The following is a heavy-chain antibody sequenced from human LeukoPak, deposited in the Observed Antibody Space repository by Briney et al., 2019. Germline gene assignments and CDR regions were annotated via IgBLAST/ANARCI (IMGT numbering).Heavy chain of an antibody. V-gene: IGHV4-34*01. CDR1: GGSFSGYY. CDR3: ARGQKRLSLLSSIGYCSGGSCPRNWFDP. Sequence: SETLSLTCAVYGGSFSGYYWSWIRQPPGKGLEWIGEINHSGSTNYNPSLKSRVTISVDTSKNQFSLKLSSVTAADTAVYYCARGQKRLSLLSSIGYCSGGSCPRNWFDPWGQGTLVTVSS. J-gene: IGHJ5*02. CDR2: INHSGST. D-gene: IGHD2-15*01.